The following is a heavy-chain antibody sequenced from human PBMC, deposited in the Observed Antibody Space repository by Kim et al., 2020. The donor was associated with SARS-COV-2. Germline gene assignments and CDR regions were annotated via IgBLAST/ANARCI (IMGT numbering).Heavy chain of an antibody. CDR1: GFTFSDHY. CDR2: TRNKANSYTT. V-gene: IGHV3-72*01. Sequence: GGSLRLSCAASGFTFSDHYMDWVRQAPGKGLEWVGRTRNKANSYTTEYAASVKGRFTISRDDSKNSLYLQMNSLKTEDTAVYYCARVYCSGGSCPDYWGQGTLVTVSS. J-gene: IGHJ4*02. D-gene: IGHD2-15*01. CDR3: ARVYCSGGSCPDY.